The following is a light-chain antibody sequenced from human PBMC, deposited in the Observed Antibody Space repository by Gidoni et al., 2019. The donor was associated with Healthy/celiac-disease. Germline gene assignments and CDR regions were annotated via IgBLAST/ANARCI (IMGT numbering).Light chain of an antibody. CDR1: QGIRND. V-gene: IGKV1-17*01. Sequence: SHMTPSPSSLSASVGDRVTITCRARQGIRNDLGWYQQKSGKAPKRLIYAASSYQSGVPSRFSGGGSGKEFTLIISSMQPEDFATYYCLQHNSYPPTFGQGSKVEIK. CDR3: LQHNSYPPT. CDR2: AAS. J-gene: IGKJ1*01.